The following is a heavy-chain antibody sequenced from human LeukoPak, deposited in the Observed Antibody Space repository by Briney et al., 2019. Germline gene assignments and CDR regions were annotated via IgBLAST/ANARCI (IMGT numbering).Heavy chain of an antibody. CDR2: IYSGGST. Sequence: GGSLRLSCAASGFTFSNYAMHWVRQAPGKGLEGVSVIYSGGSTYYADSVKGRFTFSRDSSKNTLYLQMNSLRAEDTAVYYCARGSVAPRWYYFDYWGQGTLVTVSS. D-gene: IGHD3-10*01. V-gene: IGHV3-53*01. CDR1: GFTFSNYA. J-gene: IGHJ4*02. CDR3: ARGSVAPRWYYFDY.